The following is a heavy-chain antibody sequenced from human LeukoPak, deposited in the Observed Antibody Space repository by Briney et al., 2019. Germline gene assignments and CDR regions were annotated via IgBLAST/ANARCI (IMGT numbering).Heavy chain of an antibody. V-gene: IGHV4-61*02. Sequence: SETLSLTCTVSGGSISSGSYYWSWIRQPAGKGLEWIGRIYTSGSTNYNPSLKSRVTISVDTSKNQFSLKLSSVTAADTAVYYCARGRDFWSGYHWYSYMDVWGKGTTVTVSS. CDR3: ARGRDFWSGYHWYSYMDV. CDR2: IYTSGST. D-gene: IGHD3-3*01. CDR1: GGSISSGSYY. J-gene: IGHJ6*03.